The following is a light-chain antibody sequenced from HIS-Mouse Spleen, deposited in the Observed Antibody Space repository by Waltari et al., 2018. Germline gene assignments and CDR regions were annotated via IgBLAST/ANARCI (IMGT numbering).Light chain of an antibody. CDR2: RDS. V-gene: IGLV3-9*01. CDR3: QVWDSSTWV. CDR1: NIGSKN. J-gene: IGLJ3*02. Sequence: SYELTQPLSVSVALGQTARITCGGNNIGSKNVHWYQQKPGQAPLLVIYRDSNRPSGIPERFSGSNSGNTATLTISRAQAGDEADYYCQVWDSSTWVFGGGTKLTVL.